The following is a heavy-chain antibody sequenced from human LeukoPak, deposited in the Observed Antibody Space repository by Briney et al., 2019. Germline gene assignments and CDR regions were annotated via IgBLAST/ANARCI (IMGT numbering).Heavy chain of an antibody. V-gene: IGHV4-39*07. CDR3: AREARIVVVPAAIGYSSSGGVYYYMDV. CDR1: GDSISSSSYY. D-gene: IGHD2-2*01. CDR2: IYYSGCT. Sequence: SETLSLTCTVSGDSISSSSYYWGWIRQPPGKGLEWIGSIYYSGCTYYNPSLKSRVTISVDTSKNQFSLKLSSVTAADTAVYYCAREARIVVVPAAIGYSSSGGVYYYMDVWGKGTTVTVSS. J-gene: IGHJ6*03.